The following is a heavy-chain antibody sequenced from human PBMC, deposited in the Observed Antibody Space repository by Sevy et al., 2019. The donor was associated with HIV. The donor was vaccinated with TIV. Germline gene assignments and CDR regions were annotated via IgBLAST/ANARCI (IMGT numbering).Heavy chain of an antibody. J-gene: IGHJ6*02. V-gene: IGHV4-59*02. CDR1: GGSVSSYF. D-gene: IGHD6-13*01. CDR3: ARESPYIAAAGKYYYYNGMDV. CDR2: IYYSGST. Sequence: SETLSLTCTVSGGSVSSYFWSWIRQPPGKGLEWIGYIYYSGSTDYNPSLMSRVTISLYTSKNQFSLKLSSVTAADTAVYYCARESPYIAAAGKYYYYNGMDVWGQGTTVTVSS.